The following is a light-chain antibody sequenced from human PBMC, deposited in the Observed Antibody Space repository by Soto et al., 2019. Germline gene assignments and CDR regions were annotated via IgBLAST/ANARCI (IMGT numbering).Light chain of an antibody. V-gene: IGKV3-20*01. CDR1: QSVSSSY. CDR2: AAS. CDR3: QQYGSSRT. Sequence: EIVLTQSTGTLSLSPGERATLYCRASQSVSSSYLAWYQKKPGQAPRLLIYAASSRATGIPDRFSGSGSGTDFTLTISRLEHEYFAVYYCQQYGSSRTFGQGTKLEIK. J-gene: IGKJ1*01.